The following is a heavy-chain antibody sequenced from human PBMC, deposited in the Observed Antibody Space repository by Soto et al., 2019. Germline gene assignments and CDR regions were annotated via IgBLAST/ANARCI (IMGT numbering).Heavy chain of an antibody. V-gene: IGHV3-48*02. CDR1: GFTFSTYS. Sequence: GGSLRLSCEVSGFTFSTYSVNWVRQAPGKGLEWLSYISSAYNIKNYADSVKGRFTISIDSAKNSLYLQMNSLRDEDTAVYYCARDLLWSFDSWGQGTLVTVSS. CDR3: ARDLLWSFDS. J-gene: IGHJ4*02. D-gene: IGHD3-10*01. CDR2: ISSAYNIK.